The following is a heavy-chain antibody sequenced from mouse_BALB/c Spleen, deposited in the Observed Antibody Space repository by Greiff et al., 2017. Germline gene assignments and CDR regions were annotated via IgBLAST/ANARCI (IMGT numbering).Heavy chain of an antibody. CDR3: ARLGVGNRGWFGY. D-gene: IGHD2-1*01. CDR1: GYSFTSYW. J-gene: IGHJ3*01. CDR2: IDPSDSET. Sequence: QVHVKQSGPQLVRPGASVKISCKASGYSFTSYWMHWVKQSPGQGLEWIGMIDPSDSETRLNQKFKDKATLTVDKSSSTAYMQLSSPTSEDSAVYYCARLGVGNRGWFGYWGQRTLVTVSA. V-gene: IGHV1S127*01.